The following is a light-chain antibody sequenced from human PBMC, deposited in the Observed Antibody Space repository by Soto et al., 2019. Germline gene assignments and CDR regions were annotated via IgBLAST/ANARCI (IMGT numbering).Light chain of an antibody. CDR2: EVS. CDR1: SSDVGGYNY. CDR3: SSYAGSSTYVV. V-gene: IGLV2-8*01. Sequence: QSALTQPPSASGSPGQSVTISCTGTSSDVGGYNYVSWYQQHPGKAPKLMIYEVSKRPSGVPDRFSGSKSGNTASLTVSGLQPEDEADYYCSSYAGSSTYVVFGGGTKLTVL. J-gene: IGLJ2*01.